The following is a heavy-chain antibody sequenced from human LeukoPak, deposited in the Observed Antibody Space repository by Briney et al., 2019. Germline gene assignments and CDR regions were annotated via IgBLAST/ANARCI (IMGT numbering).Heavy chain of an antibody. CDR3: ARDFGYRASNDAFDI. CDR2: IYTSGST. J-gene: IGHJ3*02. CDR1: GGSIGSYY. V-gene: IGHV4-4*07. D-gene: IGHD5-18*01. Sequence: PSETLSLTCTVSGGSIGSYYWSWIRQPAGKGLEWIGRIYTSGSTNCNPSLKSRVTMSVDTSKNQFSLKLSSVTAADTAVYYCARDFGYRASNDAFDIWGQGTMVTVSS.